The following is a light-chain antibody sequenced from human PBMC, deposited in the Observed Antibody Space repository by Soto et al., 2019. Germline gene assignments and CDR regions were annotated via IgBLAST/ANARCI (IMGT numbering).Light chain of an antibody. CDR2: AAS. Sequence: DIQMTQSPSSLSASVGETVTITCRAGRSISTYLNWYQQKPGKAPKLLIYAASTLQSGVPSRFSGSGSATNFSLTISSLQAEDLATYYCQQSYGSPWTFGQGTKVEIK. CDR1: RSISTY. V-gene: IGKV1-39*01. J-gene: IGKJ1*01. CDR3: QQSYGSPWT.